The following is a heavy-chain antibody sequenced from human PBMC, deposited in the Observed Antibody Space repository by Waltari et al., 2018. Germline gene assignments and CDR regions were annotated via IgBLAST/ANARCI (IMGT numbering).Heavy chain of an antibody. Sequence: QLQLQESGPGLVTPSETLSLICTVSGGSTSSSSFHWAWIRQPPGKGLEWIGNIYYSGSTSYNPSLKSRVTISVDTSKNHLLLKLTSVSAADSSVYYCARRFGNAFDIWGQGIMVTVSS. D-gene: IGHD3-3*01. J-gene: IGHJ3*02. CDR1: GGSTSSSSFH. V-gene: IGHV4-39*02. CDR3: ARRFGNAFDI. CDR2: IYYSGST.